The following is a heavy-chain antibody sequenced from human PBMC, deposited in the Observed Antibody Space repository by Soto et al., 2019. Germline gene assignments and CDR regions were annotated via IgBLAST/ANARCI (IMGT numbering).Heavy chain of an antibody. D-gene: IGHD2-15*01. V-gene: IGHV1-2*04. Sequence: GASVKVSCKASGYTFTGYYMHWVRQAPGQGLEWMGWISPNSGGTNYAQKFQGWVTMTRDTSISTAYMELSRLRSDDTAVYYCARSEYCSGGSCYLDAFDIWGQGTMVTVSS. J-gene: IGHJ3*02. CDR3: ARSEYCSGGSCYLDAFDI. CDR2: ISPNSGGT. CDR1: GYTFTGYY.